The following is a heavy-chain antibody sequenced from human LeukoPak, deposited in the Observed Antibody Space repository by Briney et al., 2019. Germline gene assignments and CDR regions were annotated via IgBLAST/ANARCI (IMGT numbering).Heavy chain of an antibody. CDR2: IRYDGTHK. CDR1: GFSFSSYG. CDR3: AKDLRRTTVTNFDY. Sequence: GGSLRLSCAASGFSFSSYGMHWVRQAPGKGLEWVAFIRYDGTHKYYADSVKGRFTISRDNSKNTLYLQMNSLRAEDTAVFYCAKDLRRTTVTNFDYWGQGTLVTVSS. D-gene: IGHD4-17*01. V-gene: IGHV3-30*02. J-gene: IGHJ4*02.